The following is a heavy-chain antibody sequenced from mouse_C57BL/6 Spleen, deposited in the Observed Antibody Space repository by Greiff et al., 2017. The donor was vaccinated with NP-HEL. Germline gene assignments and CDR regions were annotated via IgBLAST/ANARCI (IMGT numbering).Heavy chain of an antibody. CDR1: GYTFTSYG. V-gene: IGHV1-81*01. Sequence: QVQLQQSGAELARPGASVKLSCKASGYTFTSYGISWVKQRTGQGLEWIGEIYPRSGNTYYNEKFKGKATLTADKSSSTAYMELRSLTSEDSAVYFCARRGLITTVFDYWGQGTTLTVSS. CDR2: IYPRSGNT. J-gene: IGHJ2*01. CDR3: ARRGLITTVFDY. D-gene: IGHD1-1*01.